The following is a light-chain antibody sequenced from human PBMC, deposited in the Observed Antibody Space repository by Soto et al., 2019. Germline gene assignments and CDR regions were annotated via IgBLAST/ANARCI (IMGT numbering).Light chain of an antibody. Sequence: DIVLTQSPGNLSLSPGERGNLXCRASQSLSGRYEAWYQQKPGKAPRLLXXGASSRATGIQERLIGSGSGKDFTLTISRLEPEDFAVYYCKQYGSSPPITFGQGTRLEIK. CDR2: GAS. CDR3: KQYGSSPPIT. CDR1: QSLSGRY. V-gene: IGKV3-20*01. J-gene: IGKJ5*01.